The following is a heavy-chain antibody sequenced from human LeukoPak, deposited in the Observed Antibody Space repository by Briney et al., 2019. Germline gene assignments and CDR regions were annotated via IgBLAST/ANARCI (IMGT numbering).Heavy chain of an antibody. Sequence: GGSLRLSCAASGFIFNSYTMNWVRQAPGKGLEWVSSISSSSSYMYDTDSVKGRFTISRDNSKNTLYLQMNSLRAEDTAVYYCAKDVTVAGTLDAFDIWGQGTMVTVSS. J-gene: IGHJ3*02. V-gene: IGHV3-21*04. CDR2: ISSSSSYM. D-gene: IGHD6-19*01. CDR1: GFIFNSYT. CDR3: AKDVTVAGTLDAFDI.